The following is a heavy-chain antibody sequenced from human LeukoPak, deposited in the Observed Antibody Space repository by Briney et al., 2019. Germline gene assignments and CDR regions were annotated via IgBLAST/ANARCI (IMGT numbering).Heavy chain of an antibody. J-gene: IGHJ4*02. CDR2: IYHSGST. CDR1: GGSISSSNW. V-gene: IGHV4-4*02. D-gene: IGHD3-3*02. Sequence: PSETLSLTCAVSGGSISSSNWWSWVRQPPGKGLEWIGEIYHSGSTNYNPSLKSRVTISVDKSKNQFSLKLNSVTAADTAVYYCARAYISSSYFDYWGQGTLVTVSS. CDR3: ARAYISSSYFDY.